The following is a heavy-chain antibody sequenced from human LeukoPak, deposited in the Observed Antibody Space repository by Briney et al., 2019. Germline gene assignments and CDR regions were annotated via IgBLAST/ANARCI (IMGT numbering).Heavy chain of an antibody. V-gene: IGHV4-38-2*01. CDR2: IYTSGST. CDR1: GYSISSGYF. D-gene: IGHD5-12*01. CDR3: ARTIYSGYDY. J-gene: IGHJ4*02. Sequence: PSETLSLTCAVSGYSISSGYFWGWIRQPAGKGLEWIGRIYTSGSTNYNPSLKSRVTISVDTSKNQFSLKLSSVTAADTAVYYCARTIYSGYDYWGQGTLVTVSS.